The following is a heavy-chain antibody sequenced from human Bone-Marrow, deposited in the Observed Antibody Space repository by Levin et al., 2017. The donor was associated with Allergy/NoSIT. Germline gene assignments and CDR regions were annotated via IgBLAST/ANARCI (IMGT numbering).Heavy chain of an antibody. CDR1: GFTFSGSA. J-gene: IGHJ6*02. CDR3: TREGIAAAGTFLRNRDGMDV. CDR2: IRSKANSYAT. D-gene: IGHD6-13*01. Sequence: QPGGSLRLSCAASGFTFSGSAMHWVRQASGKGLEWVGRIRSKANSYATAYAASVKGRFTISRDDSKNTAYLQMNSLKTEDTAVYYCTREGIAAAGTFLRNRDGMDVWGQGTTVTVSS. V-gene: IGHV3-73*01.